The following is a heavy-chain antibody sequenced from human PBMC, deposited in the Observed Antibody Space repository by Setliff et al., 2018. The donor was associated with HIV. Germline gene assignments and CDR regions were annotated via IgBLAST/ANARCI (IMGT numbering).Heavy chain of an antibody. D-gene: IGHD3-9*01. CDR2: ITSSSNYI. J-gene: IGHJ6*03. CDR3: ARDRRRYDIVTLHYMDV. V-gene: IGHV3-21*01. CDR1: GFTVNSYW. Sequence: GGSLRLSCAGSGFTVNSYWMNWVRRAPGKGLEWVSSITSSSNYIFYADSVKGRFTISRDNAKNSLYLQMNSLRAEDTAMYYCARDRRRYDIVTLHYMDVWGKGTTVTVSS.